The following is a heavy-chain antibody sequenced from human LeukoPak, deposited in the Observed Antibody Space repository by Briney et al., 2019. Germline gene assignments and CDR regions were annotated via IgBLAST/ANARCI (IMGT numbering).Heavy chain of an antibody. CDR2: INPNNGGT. CDR1: RYTFTGYF. V-gene: IGHV1-2*02. D-gene: IGHD2-2*01. CDR3: VRDSSTAGLTFSTPRYNWFDP. J-gene: IGHJ5*02. Sequence: ASVKVSCKASRYTFTGYFLHWVRQAPGQGLEWMGWINPNNGGTNYAQKFQGRVTMTRDTSINTAHMELSRLTSDDTALYYCVRDSSTAGLTFSTPRYNWFDPWGQGTLVTVSS.